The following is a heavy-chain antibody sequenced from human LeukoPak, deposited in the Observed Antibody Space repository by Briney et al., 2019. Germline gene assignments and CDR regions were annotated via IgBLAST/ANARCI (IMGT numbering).Heavy chain of an antibody. CDR2: INPNSGGT. CDR1: GYTFTGYY. D-gene: IGHD6-13*01. CDR3: AREKPAAPGTYFDY. V-gene: IGHV1-2*02. J-gene: IGHJ4*02. Sequence: ASVKVSCKASGYTFTGYYMHWVRQAPGQGLEWMGWINPNSGGTNYAQKFQGRVTMTRDTSISTAYMELSGLRSDDTAVYYCAREKPAAPGTYFDYWGQGSLVTVSS.